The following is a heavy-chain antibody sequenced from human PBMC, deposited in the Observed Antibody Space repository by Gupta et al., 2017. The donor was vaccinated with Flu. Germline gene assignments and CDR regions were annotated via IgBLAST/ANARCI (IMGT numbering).Heavy chain of an antibody. Sequence: EVQLLESGGGLVQPGGSLRLSCAASGLTFSDYAMNWVRQAPGKGLEWVSTIGGGGHTTNYADAVMGRFTISRDNSKNTLYLQMNSLRGDDTAIYYCAKDRSGTPAIDYWGQGTRVTVSA. CDR1: GLTFSDYA. CDR3: AKDRSGTPAIDY. V-gene: IGHV3-23*01. CDR2: IGGGGHTT. J-gene: IGHJ4*02. D-gene: IGHD6-13*01.